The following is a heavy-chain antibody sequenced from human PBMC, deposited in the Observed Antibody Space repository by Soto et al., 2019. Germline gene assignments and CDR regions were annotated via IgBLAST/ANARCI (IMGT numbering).Heavy chain of an antibody. CDR2: INPDGSAT. J-gene: IGHJ6*02. V-gene: IGHV3-74*01. CDR1: GFTFSSYW. Sequence: LRLSCAASGFTFSSYWMHWVRQAPGKGLVWVSRINPDGSATNYADSVKGRFTISRENAQNSLHLQMNSLRDEDTAVYYCGRGVEWLAYYGMDVWGQGTTVTVSS. CDR3: GRGVEWLAYYGMDV. D-gene: IGHD6-19*01.